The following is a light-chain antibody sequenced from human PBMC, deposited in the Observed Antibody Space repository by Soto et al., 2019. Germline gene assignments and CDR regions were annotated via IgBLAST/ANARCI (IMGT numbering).Light chain of an antibody. Sequence: DIVLTQSPLSLSVTPGQPASISCKSSQSLVYSDGKTLLYWYLKKPGQPPQVLIYEVSNRFSGVPDRFSGSGSGTDFTLKISRMEAEDVGVYYCMQSLQLPYIFGQGTRLEIK. CDR2: EVS. J-gene: IGKJ2*01. V-gene: IGKV2D-29*01. CDR3: MQSLQLPYI. CDR1: QSLVYSDGKTL.